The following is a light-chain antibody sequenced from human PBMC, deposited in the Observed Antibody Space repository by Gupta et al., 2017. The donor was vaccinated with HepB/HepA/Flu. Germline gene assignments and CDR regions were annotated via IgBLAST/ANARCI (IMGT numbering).Light chain of an antibody. CDR2: RNN. CDR1: SSNIGSNY. J-gene: IGLJ1*01. CDR3: ASWDDSRSGEV. Sequence: QSVLTQPPSASGTPGQRVTISCSGSSSNIGSNYVYWYQQFPGTAPKLLIYRNNQRPSGVPDRFSGYKSGTSASLAISGLRSDDEADYYCASWDDSRSGEVFGNGTNLTVL. V-gene: IGLV1-47*01.